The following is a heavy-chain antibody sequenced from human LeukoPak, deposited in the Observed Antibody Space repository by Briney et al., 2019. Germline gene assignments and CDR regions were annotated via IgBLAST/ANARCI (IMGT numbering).Heavy chain of an antibody. D-gene: IGHD3-3*01. CDR3: ARDSTIFGVVPDAFDI. CDR1: GGTFSSYA. V-gene: IGHV1-69*04. Sequence: ASVKVSCKASGGTFSSYAISWVRQAPGQGLEWMGRIIPILGIANYAQKFQGRVTITADKPTSPAYMALTSLRSEDTAVYYCARDSTIFGVVPDAFDIWGQGTMVTVSS. J-gene: IGHJ3*02. CDR2: IIPILGIA.